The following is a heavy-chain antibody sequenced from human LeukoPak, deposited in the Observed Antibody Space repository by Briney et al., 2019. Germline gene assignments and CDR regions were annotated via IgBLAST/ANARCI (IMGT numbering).Heavy chain of an antibody. CDR2: IHHSGST. V-gene: IGHV4-59*08. CDR3: AKKGRTYTDYGGYYDYMDV. D-gene: IGHD4-17*01. Sequence: PSETLSLTCTVSGGSISSDYWTWIRQPPGKGLEWIGYIHHSGSTKYSPSLKSRVTISVDTSKNQFSLNLRSVTAADTAVYYCAKKGRTYTDYGGYYDYMDVWGKGTTVTVS. J-gene: IGHJ6*03. CDR1: GGSISSDY.